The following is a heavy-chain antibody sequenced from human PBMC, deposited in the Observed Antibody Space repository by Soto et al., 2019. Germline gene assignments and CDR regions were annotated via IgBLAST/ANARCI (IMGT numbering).Heavy chain of an antibody. CDR1: GYSFTSYW. J-gene: IGHJ6*02. D-gene: IGHD5-12*01. Sequence: SLKISCKGSGYSFTSYWIGWVRQMPGKGLEWMGIIYPGDSDTRYSPSFQGQVTISADKSISTAYLQWSSLKASDTAMYYCARAHIVATMSGYGMDVWGQGTTVTVS. CDR2: IYPGDSDT. CDR3: ARAHIVATMSGYGMDV. V-gene: IGHV5-51*01.